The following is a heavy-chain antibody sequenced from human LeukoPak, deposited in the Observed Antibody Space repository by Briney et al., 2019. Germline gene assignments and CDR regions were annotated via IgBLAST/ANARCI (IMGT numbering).Heavy chain of an antibody. CDR1: GYTFTSYA. V-gene: IGHV1-3*01. D-gene: IGHD3-9*01. Sequence: ASVKVSCKASGYTFTSYAMHWVRQAPGQRLEWMGWINAGNGNTKYSQKFQGRVTISVDTSKNQFSLKLSSVTAADTAAYYCASPPYYDILTGYRGYFDLWGRGTLVTVSS. CDR2: INAGNGNT. J-gene: IGHJ2*01. CDR3: ASPPYYDILTGYRGYFDL.